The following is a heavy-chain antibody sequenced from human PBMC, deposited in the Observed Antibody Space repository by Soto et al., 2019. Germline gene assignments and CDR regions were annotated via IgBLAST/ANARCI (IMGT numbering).Heavy chain of an antibody. CDR1: GFTFSDYS. J-gene: IGHJ5*02. D-gene: IGHD3-10*01. V-gene: IGHV3-48*01. Sequence: GGSLRLSCAASGFTFSDYSMTWVRQAPGKGLEWVSYISDTGSTIYYADSLKGRFTISGANAKNSLYLQMNSLRAEDTAVYYCARDPITLVRGVMGWFDPWGQGTLVTVSS. CDR2: ISDTGSTI. CDR3: ARDPITLVRGVMGWFDP.